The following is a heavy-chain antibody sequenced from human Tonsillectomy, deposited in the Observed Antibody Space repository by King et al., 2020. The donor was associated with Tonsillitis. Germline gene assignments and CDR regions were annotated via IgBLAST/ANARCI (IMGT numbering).Heavy chain of an antibody. V-gene: IGHV1-2*02. D-gene: IGHD3-9*01. Sequence: QLVQSGTEVKKPGASVKVSCKASGYTFTGYFIHWVRQAPGEGLEWMGWINPNNGGTNYVQKFRGRVTMTRDMSISTASMALSRLRSDDTAVYYCARGNYDILTGYFGAYNWFDPWGQGTLVTVSS. J-gene: IGHJ5*02. CDR3: ARGNYDILTGYFGAYNWFDP. CDR1: GYTFTGYF. CDR2: INPNNGGT.